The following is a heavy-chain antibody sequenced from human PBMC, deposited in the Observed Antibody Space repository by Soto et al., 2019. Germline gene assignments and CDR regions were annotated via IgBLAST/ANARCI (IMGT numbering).Heavy chain of an antibody. V-gene: IGHV3-30*03. CDR1: GFTFSSYG. J-gene: IGHJ6*02. CDR2: ISYDGSNK. CDR3: AREYSSGWYSIRNLDYYGMDV. D-gene: IGHD6-19*01. Sequence: QVQLVESGGGVVQPGRSLRLSCAASGFTFSSYGMHWVRQAPGKGLEWVAVISYDGSNKYYADSVKGRFTISRDNSKNTLYLQMNSLRAEDTAMYYCAREYSSGWYSIRNLDYYGMDVWGQGTTVTVSS.